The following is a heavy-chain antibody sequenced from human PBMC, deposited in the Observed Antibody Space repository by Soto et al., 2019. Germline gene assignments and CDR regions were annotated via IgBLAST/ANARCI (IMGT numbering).Heavy chain of an antibody. J-gene: IGHJ5*02. CDR2: INTGNGNT. Sequence: ASVKVSCKASGITYTSYAIHWVRQAPGQGLEWMGWINTGNGNTRYSQRFRGRVTLTTDTSARTAYMDLSSLTSEDTAVYYCARAISGYVTWGQGTLVTVSS. V-gene: IGHV1-3*04. CDR1: GITYTSYA. D-gene: IGHD5-12*01. CDR3: ARAISGYVT.